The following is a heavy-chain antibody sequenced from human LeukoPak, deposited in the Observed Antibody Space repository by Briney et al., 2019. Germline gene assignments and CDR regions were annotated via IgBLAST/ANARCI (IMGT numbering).Heavy chain of an antibody. V-gene: IGHV4-34*01. CDR1: GGSFSGYY. D-gene: IGHD2-15*01. CDR3: ARGRPSGIVVVAVTTDKNWFDP. J-gene: IGHJ5*02. CDR2: INHSGST. Sequence: NSSETLPLTCAVYGGSFSGYYWSWIRQPPGKGLEWIGEINHSGSTNYNPSLKSRVTISVDTSKNQFSLKLSSVTAADTAVYYCARGRPSGIVVVAVTTDKNWFDPWGQGTLVTVSS.